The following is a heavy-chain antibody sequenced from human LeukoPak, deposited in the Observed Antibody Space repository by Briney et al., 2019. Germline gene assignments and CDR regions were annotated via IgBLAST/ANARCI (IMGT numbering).Heavy chain of an antibody. CDR3: AKAAVYSKRWTPFDD. J-gene: IGHJ4*02. V-gene: IGHV3-30*18. Sequence: GGSLRLSCAASGFIFSSYGMHWVRQAPGKGLEWVALMAGDGHNIYYADSVRGRFTISRDNSKNTVYLQMNSLRPEDTAVYYCAKAAVYSKRWTPFDDWGRGTLVTVSS. CDR1: GFIFSSYG. D-gene: IGHD1-26*01. CDR2: MAGDGHNI.